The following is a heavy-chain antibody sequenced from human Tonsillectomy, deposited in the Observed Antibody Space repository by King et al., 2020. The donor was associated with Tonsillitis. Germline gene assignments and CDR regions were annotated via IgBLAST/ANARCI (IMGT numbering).Heavy chain of an antibody. CDR2: IIPIFGTS. D-gene: IGHD1-26*01. Sequence: QLVQSGAEVKKPGSSVRVSCKASGGSFSRHVISWVRQAPGQGLEWMGGIIPIFGTSNSAQTFKGRVTITADQSTSTVYMEMRSLTSDDTAVYYCVRGPPGRDLLKAYFYCGGQGTPVT. J-gene: IGHJ4*01. CDR1: GGSFSRHV. V-gene: IGHV1-69*01. CDR3: VRGPPGRDLLKAYFYC.